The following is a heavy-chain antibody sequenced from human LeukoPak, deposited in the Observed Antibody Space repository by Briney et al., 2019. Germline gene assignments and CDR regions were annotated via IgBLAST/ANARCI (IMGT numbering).Heavy chain of an antibody. J-gene: IGHJ4*02. CDR3: ARGSSSWYYFDY. Sequence: RLSCAASGFTFSSYGMHWVRQAPGRGLEWVAVIWYEGSDKHYADSVKGRFTISRDNSKNTLYLQLNSLRAEDTAVYYCARGSSSWYYFDYWGQGTLVTVSS. CDR1: GFTFSSYG. CDR2: IWYEGSDK. V-gene: IGHV3-33*01. D-gene: IGHD6-13*01.